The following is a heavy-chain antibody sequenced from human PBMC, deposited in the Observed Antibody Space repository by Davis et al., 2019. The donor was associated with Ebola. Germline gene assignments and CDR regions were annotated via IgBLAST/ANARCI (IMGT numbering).Heavy chain of an antibody. D-gene: IGHD6-6*01. CDR2: IRSKAYGGTT. V-gene: IGHV3-49*04. CDR3: MGQLVRGRNYFDY. Sequence: GESLKISCTASGFTFGDYAMSWVRQAPGKGLEWVGFIRSKAYGGTTEYAASVKGRFTISRDDSKSIAYLQMNSLKTEDTAVYYCMGQLVRGRNYFDYWGQGTLVTVSS. J-gene: IGHJ4*02. CDR1: GFTFGDYA.